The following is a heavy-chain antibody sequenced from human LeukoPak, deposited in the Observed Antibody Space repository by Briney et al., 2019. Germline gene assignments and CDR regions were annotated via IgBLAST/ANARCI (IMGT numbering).Heavy chain of an antibody. Sequence: SETLSLTCTVSGGSISSYYWSWIRQPPGKGLEWIGYIYYSGSTNYNPSLKSRVTISVDTSKNQFSLKLSSVTAADTAVYYCARSRGGPRAFDIWGQGTMVTVSS. D-gene: IGHD2-15*01. CDR1: GGSISSYY. V-gene: IGHV4-59*01. CDR2: IYYSGST. CDR3: ARSRGGPRAFDI. J-gene: IGHJ3*02.